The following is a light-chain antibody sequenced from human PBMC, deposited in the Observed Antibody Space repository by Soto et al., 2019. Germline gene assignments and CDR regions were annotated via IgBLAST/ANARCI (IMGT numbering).Light chain of an antibody. CDR1: SSNIGAGYP. J-gene: IGLJ2*01. CDR2: G. V-gene: IGLV1-40*01. CDR3: SSYAGSNNYVV. Sequence: QSVLTQPPSVSGAPGQRVTISCTGSSSNIGAGYPVHWYQQLPGTAPKLLVAGNRPSGVPDRFSVSKSGASASLAITGLQAEDEADYYCSSYAGSNNYVVFGGGTKLTVL.